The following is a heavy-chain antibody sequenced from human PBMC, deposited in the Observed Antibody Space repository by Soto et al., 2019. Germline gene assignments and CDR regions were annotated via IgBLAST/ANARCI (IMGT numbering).Heavy chain of an antibody. D-gene: IGHD5-18*01. Sequence: GESLKISCKGSGYSFTSYWISWVRQMPGKGLEWMGRIDPSDSYTNYSPSFQGHVTISADKSISTAYLQWSSLRASDTAMYYCARGGGVTPLYYYYGMDVWGQGTTVTVSS. CDR3: ARGGGVTPLYYYYGMDV. J-gene: IGHJ6*02. CDR2: IDPSDSYT. CDR1: GYSFTSYW. V-gene: IGHV5-10-1*01.